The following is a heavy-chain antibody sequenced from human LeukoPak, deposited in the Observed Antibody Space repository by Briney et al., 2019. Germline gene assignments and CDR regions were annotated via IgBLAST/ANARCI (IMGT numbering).Heavy chain of an antibody. CDR2: ISWNSGSI. CDR1: GFTFDDYA. Sequence: GGSLRLSCAASGFTFDDYAMHWVRQAPGKGLEWVSGISWNSGSIGYADSVKGRFTISRDNAKNSLYLQMNSLRAEDTAVYYCARIRSSGYFRNDAFDIWGQGTMVTVSS. CDR3: ARIRSSGYFRNDAFDI. V-gene: IGHV3-9*01. D-gene: IGHD6-19*01. J-gene: IGHJ3*02.